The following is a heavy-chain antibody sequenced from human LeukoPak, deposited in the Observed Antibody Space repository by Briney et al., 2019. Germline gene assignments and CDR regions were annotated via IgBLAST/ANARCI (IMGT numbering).Heavy chain of an antibody. CDR3: ARSFGWHFDL. J-gene: IGHJ2*01. D-gene: IGHD3-16*01. V-gene: IGHV3-48*03. CDR1: GFTFSGSE. CDR2: IRTDGTTT. Sequence: GGSLRLSCTASGFTFSGSELSWVRQTPGKGLEWLSNIRTDGTTTYYADSVKGRFTISRDNAENSLYLQMDRLRPDDTALYYCARSFGWHFDLWGRGTLVTVSS.